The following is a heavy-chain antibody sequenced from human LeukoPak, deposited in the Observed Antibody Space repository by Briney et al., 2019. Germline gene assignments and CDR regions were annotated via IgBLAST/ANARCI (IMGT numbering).Heavy chain of an antibody. Sequence: GGSLRLSCAASGFSFSSYVMSWVRQAPGKGPEWVSIISDSGVNTYYADSVKARFTISRDNSEKTLFLQMNSLRAEDTAVYYCAKGGGYSLYYFNSWGQGTLVTVSA. CDR2: ISDSGVNT. CDR1: GFSFSSYV. J-gene: IGHJ4*02. V-gene: IGHV3-23*01. CDR3: AKGGGYSLYYFNS. D-gene: IGHD3-22*01.